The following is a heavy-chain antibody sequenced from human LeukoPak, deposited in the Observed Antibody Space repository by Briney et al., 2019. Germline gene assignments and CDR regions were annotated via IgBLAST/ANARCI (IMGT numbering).Heavy chain of an antibody. CDR1: GFTFSDFH. J-gene: IGHJ5*02. Sequence: GGSLRLSCAASGFTFSDFHMSWIRQAPGKGLEWVSYISGSAGTTYYAASVKGRFTSSRDNAKNSLYLQMNSLRAEDTAVYYCTRAGSSWGARSFYDSWGQGTLVTVSS. CDR2: ISGSAGTT. V-gene: IGHV3-11*01. CDR3: TRAGSSWGARSFYDS. D-gene: IGHD2/OR15-2a*01.